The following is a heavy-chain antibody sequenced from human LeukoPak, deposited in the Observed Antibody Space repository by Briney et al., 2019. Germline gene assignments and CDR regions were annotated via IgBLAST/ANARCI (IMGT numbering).Heavy chain of an antibody. CDR2: ISGSGGDT. V-gene: IGHV3-23*01. D-gene: IGHD3-16*01. Sequence: PGGSLRLSCAASGFSFSTHAMSWVRQAPGKGLEWVSAISGSGGDTYYADSVKGRFTISRDNSKSTLYVQMNSLRAEDTAVYYCVKVASWAWPNYFDYWGQGTLVTVSS. J-gene: IGHJ4*02. CDR3: VKVASWAWPNYFDY. CDR1: GFSFSTHA.